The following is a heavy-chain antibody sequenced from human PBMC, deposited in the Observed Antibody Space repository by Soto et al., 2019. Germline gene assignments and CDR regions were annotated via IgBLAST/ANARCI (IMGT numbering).Heavy chain of an antibody. V-gene: IGHV1-69*02. Sequence: QVQLVQSGAEVKKPGSSVKVSCKASGGTFSSYTISWVRQAPGQGLEWMGWIIPILGIANYAQKFQGRVTITADKSTSTAYMELSSLRSEDTAVYYCARGAEGCSGGSCYPFDPWGQGTLVTVSS. CDR2: IIPILGIA. CDR3: ARGAEGCSGGSCYPFDP. J-gene: IGHJ5*02. D-gene: IGHD2-15*01. CDR1: GGTFSSYT.